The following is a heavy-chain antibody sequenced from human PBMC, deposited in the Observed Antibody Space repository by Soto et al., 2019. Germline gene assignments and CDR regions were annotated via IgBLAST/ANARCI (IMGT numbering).Heavy chain of an antibody. Sequence: GSLRLSCAASGFTFSSYAMSWVRQAPGKGLEWVSAIGGSGGVTYYADSVKGRFTISREDAKNSLSLQMNSLRVGDTAVYYCARGGDQFDGMDVWSQGTTVTVSS. J-gene: IGHJ6*02. CDR3: ARGGDQFDGMDV. D-gene: IGHD3-16*01. CDR1: GFTFSSYA. V-gene: IGHV3-23*01. CDR2: IGGSGGVT.